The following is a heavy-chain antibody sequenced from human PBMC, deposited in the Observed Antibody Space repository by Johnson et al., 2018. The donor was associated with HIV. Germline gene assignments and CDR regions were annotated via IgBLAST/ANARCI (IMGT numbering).Heavy chain of an antibody. V-gene: IGHV3-30*02. D-gene: IGHD3-16*01. Sequence: QVQLVESGGGVVQPGGSLRLSCAASGFTFSSYGMHWVRQAPGKGLEWVAFIRYDGTNKYYADSMKGRFTISRDNSKNTLYLQMSSLRPEDTGVYYCEKIGEGRERLDGFDVWGQGTMVTVSS. CDR1: GFTFSSYG. CDR2: IRYDGTNK. J-gene: IGHJ3*01. CDR3: EKIGEGRERLDGFDV.